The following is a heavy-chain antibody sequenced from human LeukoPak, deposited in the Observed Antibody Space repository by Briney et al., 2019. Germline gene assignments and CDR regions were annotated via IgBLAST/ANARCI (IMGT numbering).Heavy chain of an antibody. CDR2: INHSGST. CDR3: ARKGSRGSGSYYRKPPYYYYGMDV. CDR1: GGSFSGYY. V-gene: IGHV4-34*01. D-gene: IGHD3-10*01. J-gene: IGHJ6*02. Sequence: SETLSLTCAVYGGSFSGYYWSWIRQPPGKGLEWIGEINHSGSTNYNPSLKSRVTISVDTSKNQFSLKQSSVTAADTAVYYCARKGSRGSGSYYRKPPYYYYGMDVWGQGTTVTVSS.